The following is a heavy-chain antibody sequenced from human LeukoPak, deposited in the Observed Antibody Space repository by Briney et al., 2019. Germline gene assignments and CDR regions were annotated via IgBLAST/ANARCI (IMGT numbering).Heavy chain of an antibody. CDR3: ARDFSDDSSGYYGELDY. CDR2: ISSSSSTI. V-gene: IGHV3-48*01. J-gene: IGHJ4*02. D-gene: IGHD3-22*01. CDR1: GFTFDDYA. Sequence: TGGSLRLSCAASGFTFDDYAMNWVRQAPGKGLEWVSYISSSSSTIYYADSVKGRFTISRDNAKNSLYLQMNSLRAEDTAVHYCARDFSDDSSGYYGELDYWGQGTLVTVSS.